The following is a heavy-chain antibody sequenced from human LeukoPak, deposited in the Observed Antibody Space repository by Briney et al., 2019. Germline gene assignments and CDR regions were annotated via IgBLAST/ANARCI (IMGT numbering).Heavy chain of an antibody. Sequence: GGSLRLSSAASGFTFRSYWMGWVRQAPGKGLEWVANIKEDGSEKYYVDSVKGRFTISRDNAKNSMYLQMNSLRAADTAVYYCARDGDGHGDDYDYWGQGSLVTVSS. V-gene: IGHV3-7*01. CDR2: IKEDGSEK. D-gene: IGHD4-17*01. CDR1: GFTFRSYW. J-gene: IGHJ4*02. CDR3: ARDGDGHGDDYDY.